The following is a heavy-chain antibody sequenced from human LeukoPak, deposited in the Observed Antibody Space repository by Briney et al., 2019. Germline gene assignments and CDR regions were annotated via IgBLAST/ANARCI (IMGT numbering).Heavy chain of an antibody. Sequence: PGGSLRLSCAASGFTFSSYGMHWVRQAPGKGLEWVAVVWYDGSKKYSADSVKGRITISRDDSKNTLYLQMNSLRAEDTAVHYCARGVGYYDSSGTIDYWGQGTLVTVSS. CDR2: VWYDGSKK. CDR1: GFTFSSYG. V-gene: IGHV3-33*01. D-gene: IGHD3-22*01. CDR3: ARGVGYYDSSGTIDY. J-gene: IGHJ4*02.